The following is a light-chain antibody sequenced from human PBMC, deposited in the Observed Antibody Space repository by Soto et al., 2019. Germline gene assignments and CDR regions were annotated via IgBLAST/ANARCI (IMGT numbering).Light chain of an antibody. J-gene: IGLJ2*01. CDR2: GNS. V-gene: IGLV1-40*01. CDR3: QSYDSSLSSSVV. CDR1: SSNIGAGYD. Sequence: QSVLTQPPSVSGAPGQRVTISCTGSSSNIGAGYDVHWYQQLPGTAPKLLIYGNSNRPSGVTDRFSGSKSGTSASLSITGLQAQDEADDYCQSYDSSLSSSVVFGGGTKLTVL.